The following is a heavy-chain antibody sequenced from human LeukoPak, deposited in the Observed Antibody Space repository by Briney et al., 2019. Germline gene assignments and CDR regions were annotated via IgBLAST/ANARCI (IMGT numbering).Heavy chain of an antibody. CDR2: IFYSGST. CDR1: SGSISTSNYY. D-gene: IGHD3-16*01. Sequence: SETLSLTCTVSSGSISTSNYYWGWVRQPPGKALEWIGNIFYSGSTYYSPSLKSRVTISVDTSKIQFSLRLTSVTAADTAVYYCARLRGGYYYYYMDVWGKGTTVTISS. J-gene: IGHJ6*03. V-gene: IGHV4-39*07. CDR3: ARLRGGYYYYYMDV.